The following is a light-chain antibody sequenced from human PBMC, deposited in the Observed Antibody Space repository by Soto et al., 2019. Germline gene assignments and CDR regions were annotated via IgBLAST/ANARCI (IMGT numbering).Light chain of an antibody. CDR1: SSDIGAYNF. V-gene: IGLV2-14*03. J-gene: IGLJ2*01. Sequence: QSALTQPASVSGSPGQSITISCTGTSSDIGAYNFVSWYQQHPGKAPKLMLYDVNIRPSGVSNRFSGSKSGNTASLTISGLQAADEADYYCTSWTTSTTMIFGGGTKLTFL. CDR2: DVN. CDR3: TSWTTSTTMI.